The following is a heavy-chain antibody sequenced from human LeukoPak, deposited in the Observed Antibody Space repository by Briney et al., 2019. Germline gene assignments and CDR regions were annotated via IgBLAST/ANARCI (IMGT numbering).Heavy chain of an antibody. Sequence: GGSLRLSCAASGFSFSSYWMTWGRQAPGKGLEWVANIKPDGSEKYYADSVEGRFTISRDNAKDSLYLQMKSLRAEDTAVYYCVRHPSARFDFWGQGTLVTVSS. V-gene: IGHV3-7*01. CDR2: IKPDGSEK. J-gene: IGHJ4*02. CDR3: VRHPSARFDF. CDR1: GFSFSSYW.